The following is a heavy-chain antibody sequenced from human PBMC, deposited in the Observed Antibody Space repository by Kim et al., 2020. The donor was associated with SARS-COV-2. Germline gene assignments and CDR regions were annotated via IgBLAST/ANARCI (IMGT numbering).Heavy chain of an antibody. Sequence: SETLSLTCTVSGASVTTTNYFWGWTRLSPGKGLEWVATIYYAGSGSTYYKPSLRGRVAISVDPSKNQFSLRLSSLTAADTAIYYCISGRRDYFPHDAFAIWGRGTVVRVSS. D-gene: IGHD3-10*01. J-gene: IGHJ3*02. CDR2: IYYAGSGST. CDR1: GASVTTTNYF. CDR3: ISGRRDYFPHDAFAI. V-gene: IGHV4-39*07.